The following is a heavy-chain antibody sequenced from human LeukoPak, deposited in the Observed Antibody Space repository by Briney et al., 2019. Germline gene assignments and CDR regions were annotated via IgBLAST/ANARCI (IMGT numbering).Heavy chain of an antibody. J-gene: IGHJ4*02. Sequence: GGSLRLSCAASGFTFSSYGMHWVRQAPGKGLEWVAFIRYDGSNKYYADSVKGRFTISRDNSKNTLYLQMNSLRAEDTAVYYCVTEVSGSFPTWGQGTLVTVSS. CDR1: GFTFSSYG. D-gene: IGHD1-26*01. CDR3: VTEVSGSFPT. V-gene: IGHV3-30*02. CDR2: IRYDGSNK.